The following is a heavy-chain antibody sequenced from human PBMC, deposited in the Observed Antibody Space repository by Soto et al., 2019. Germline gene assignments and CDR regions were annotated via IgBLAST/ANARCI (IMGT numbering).Heavy chain of an antibody. CDR2: ISYDGSNK. CDR1: GFTFSSYA. D-gene: IGHD3-16*01. CDR3: ARVITFGGVIVP. J-gene: IGHJ4*02. V-gene: IGHV3-30-3*01. Sequence: GGSLRLSCAASGFTFSSYAMHWVRQAPGKGLEWVAVISYDGSNKYYADSVKGRFTISRDNSKNTLYLQMNGLRAEDTAVYYCARVITFGGVIVPWGQGTLVTVSS.